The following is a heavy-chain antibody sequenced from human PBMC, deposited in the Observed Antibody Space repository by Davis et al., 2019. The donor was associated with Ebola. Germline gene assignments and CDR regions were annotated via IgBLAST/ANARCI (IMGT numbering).Heavy chain of an antibody. CDR2: ISWNSGSI. D-gene: IGHD3-10*01. CDR3: AKDQGITMVQGVISYYYGMDV. Sequence: GGSLRLSCAASGFTFSSYSMNWVRQAPGKGLEWVSGISWNSGSIGYADSVKGRFTISRDNAKNSLYLQMNSLRAEDTALYYCAKDQGITMVQGVISYYYGMDVWGQGTTVTVSS. CDR1: GFTFSSYS. V-gene: IGHV3-9*01. J-gene: IGHJ6*02.